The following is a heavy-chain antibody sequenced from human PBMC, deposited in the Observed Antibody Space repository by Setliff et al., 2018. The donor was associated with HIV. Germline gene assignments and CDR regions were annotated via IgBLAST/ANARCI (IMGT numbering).Heavy chain of an antibody. CDR1: GGSISSHY. D-gene: IGHD3-16*01. Sequence: PSETLSLTCTVSGGSISSHYWSWIRQPPGKGLEWIGSIYYSGNTIYNPSLKSRVTISVDTSTSQFSLRLTPMTAADTAVYYCARGTLYYDYVWGTPFPFDYWGQGTLVTVSS. J-gene: IGHJ4*02. V-gene: IGHV4-59*11. CDR3: ARGTLYYDYVWGTPFPFDY. CDR2: IYYSGNT.